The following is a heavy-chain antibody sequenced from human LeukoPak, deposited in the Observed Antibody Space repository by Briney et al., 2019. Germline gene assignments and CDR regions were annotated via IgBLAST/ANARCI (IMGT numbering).Heavy chain of an antibody. CDR2: IKPDGSET. V-gene: IGHV3-7*01. Sequence: GRSLRLSRAASGFTFSSYWMSWVRQAPGKGLEWVANIKPDGSETYYVDSVRGRFTISRDNTSNSLYLHRSSLRVEDTAVYFCARGGDRLKEFWGQGTLVTASS. D-gene: IGHD2-21*02. CDR3: ARGGDRLKEF. J-gene: IGHJ4*02. CDR1: GFTFSSYW.